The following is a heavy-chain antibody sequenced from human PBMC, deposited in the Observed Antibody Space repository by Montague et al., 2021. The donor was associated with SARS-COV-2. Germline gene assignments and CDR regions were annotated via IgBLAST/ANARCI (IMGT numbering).Heavy chain of an antibody. D-gene: IGHD6-13*01. J-gene: IGHJ5*02. CDR3: ARIHVASAGSQCDP. CDR2: IDWDDDK. Sequence: PALVKPTQTLTLTCTFSGFSLSTSGMCVSWIRQPPGKALEWLARIDWDDDKYYSTSLKTRLTISKDTSKNQVVLTMTNMDPVDTATYYCARIHVASAGSQCDPWGQGTVVTVSS. CDR1: GFSLSTSGMC. V-gene: IGHV2-70*11.